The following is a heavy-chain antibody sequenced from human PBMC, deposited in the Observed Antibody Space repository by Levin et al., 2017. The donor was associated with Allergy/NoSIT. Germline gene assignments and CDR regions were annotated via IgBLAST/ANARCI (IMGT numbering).Heavy chain of an antibody. V-gene: IGHV5-51*01. Sequence: GGSLRLSCKGSGYSFTSYWIGWVRQMPGKGLEWIGIIYPGDTDTRYSPSFQGQVTISADKSISTAFLQRSSLKASDTAMYYCAGQSGGYDLMNFDYWGQGTLVTVSS. CDR2: IYPGDTDT. CDR3: AGQSGGYDLMNFDY. CDR1: GYSFTSYW. J-gene: IGHJ4*02. D-gene: IGHD5-12*01.